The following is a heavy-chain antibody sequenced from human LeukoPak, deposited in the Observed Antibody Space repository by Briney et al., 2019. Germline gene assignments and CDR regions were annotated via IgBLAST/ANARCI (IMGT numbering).Heavy chain of an antibody. J-gene: IGHJ4*02. CDR1: GFTFSSYA. CDR3: AKSYDSSGYYYLRDQYYFDY. D-gene: IGHD3-22*01. V-gene: IGHV3-23*01. Sequence: GGSLRLSCAASGFTFSSYAMSWVRQAPGKGLEWVSATSGSGGSTYYADSVKGRFTISRDNSKNTLYLQMNSRRAEDTAVYYCAKSYDSSGYYYLRDQYYFDYWGQGTLVTVSS. CDR2: TSGSGGST.